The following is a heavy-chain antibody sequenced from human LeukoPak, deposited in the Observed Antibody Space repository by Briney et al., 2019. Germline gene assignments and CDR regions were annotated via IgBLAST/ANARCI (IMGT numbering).Heavy chain of an antibody. J-gene: IGHJ6*03. CDR2: IYYSGST. D-gene: IGHD3-22*01. Sequence: SETLSLTCTVSGGSIISSSYYWGWIRQPPGKGLEWIGYIYYSGSTYYNPSLKSRVTISVDTSKNQFSLKLTSVTAADTAVYYCARDSSGSITKGYLYYYMDVWGKGTTVTVSS. V-gene: IGHV4-30-4*08. CDR3: ARDSSGSITKGYLYYYMDV. CDR1: GGSIISSSYY.